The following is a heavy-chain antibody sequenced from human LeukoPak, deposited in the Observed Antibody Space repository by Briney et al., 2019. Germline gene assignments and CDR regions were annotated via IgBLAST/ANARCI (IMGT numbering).Heavy chain of an antibody. CDR2: INPSGGST. CDR1: GYTFTSYY. D-gene: IGHD2-21*02. CDR3: ARDALAGAYCGGDRYNYYYYGMDV. Sequence: ASVKVSCKASGYTFTSYYMHWVRQAPGQGLEWMGIINPSGGSTSYAQKFQGRVTMTRDTSTSTVYMELSSLRSEDTAVYYCARDALAGAYCGGDRYNYYYYGMDVWGQGTTVTVSS. V-gene: IGHV1-46*01. J-gene: IGHJ6*02.